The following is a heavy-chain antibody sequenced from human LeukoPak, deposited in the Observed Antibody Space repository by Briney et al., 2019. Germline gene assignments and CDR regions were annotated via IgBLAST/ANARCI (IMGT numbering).Heavy chain of an antibody. CDR3: ARDLVVLGEYFDY. CDR1: GVSISSSNSY. CDR2: IYYSGST. Sequence: PSETLSLTCTVSGVSISSSNSYWGWIRQPPGKGLEWIGYIYYSGSTNYNPSLKSRVTISVDTSKNQFSLKLSSVTAADTAVYYCARDLVVLGEYFDYWGQGTLVTVSS. J-gene: IGHJ4*02. V-gene: IGHV4-61*01. D-gene: IGHD2-2*01.